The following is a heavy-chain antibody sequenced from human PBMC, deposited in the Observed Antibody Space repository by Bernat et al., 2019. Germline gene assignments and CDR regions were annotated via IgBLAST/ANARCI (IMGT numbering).Heavy chain of an antibody. D-gene: IGHD4-23*01. CDR1: GGSISSGGYY. CDR2: IYYSGST. CDR3: ARGGRYGGKRRYGMDV. J-gene: IGHJ6*02. V-gene: IGHV4-31*03. Sequence: QVQLQESGPGLVKPSQTLSLTCTVSGGSISSGGYYWSWIRQHPGKGLEWIGYIYYSGSTYYNPSLKSRVTISVDTSKNQFSLKLSSVTAADTAVYYCARGGRYGGKRRYGMDVWGQGTTVTVSS.